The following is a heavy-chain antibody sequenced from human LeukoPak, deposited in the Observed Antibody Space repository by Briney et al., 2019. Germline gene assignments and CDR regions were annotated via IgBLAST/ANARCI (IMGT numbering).Heavy chain of an antibody. Sequence: SETLSLTCTVSGGSISSSSYYWGWIRQPPGKGLEWIGSIYYSGSTYYNPSLKSRVTISVDTSKNQFSLKLSSVTAADTAVYYCARRTIFGVLDYWGQGTLATVSS. V-gene: IGHV4-39*07. D-gene: IGHD3-3*01. CDR2: IYYSGST. J-gene: IGHJ4*02. CDR3: ARRTIFGVLDY. CDR1: GGSISSSSYY.